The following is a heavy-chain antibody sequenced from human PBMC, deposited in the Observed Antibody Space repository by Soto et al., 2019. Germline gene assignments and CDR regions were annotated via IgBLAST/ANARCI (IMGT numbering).Heavy chain of an antibody. CDR2: ISYDGSNK. Sequence: QVQLVESGGGVVQPGRSLRLSCAASGFTFSSYAMHWVRQAPGKGLEWVAVISYDGSNKYYADSVKGRFTISRDNSKNTLYLQMNSLRAEDMAVYYCAVMGLTTVTTEDAFDIWGQGTMVTVSS. V-gene: IGHV3-30-3*01. CDR1: GFTFSSYA. CDR3: AVMGLTTVTTEDAFDI. D-gene: IGHD4-17*01. J-gene: IGHJ3*02.